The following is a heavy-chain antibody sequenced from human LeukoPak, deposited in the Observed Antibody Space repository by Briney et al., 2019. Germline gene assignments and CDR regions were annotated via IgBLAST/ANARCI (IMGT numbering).Heavy chain of an antibody. CDR2: INHSGST. V-gene: IGHV4-34*01. CDR3: ARGEAMVDFDY. CDR1: GGSFSGYY. J-gene: IGHJ4*02. Sequence: SETLSLTCAVYGGSFSGYYWSWIRQPPGMGLEWIGEINHSGSTNYNPSLKSRVTISVDTSKNQFSLKLSSVTAADTAVYYCARGEAMVDFDYWGQGTLVTVSS. D-gene: IGHD5-18*01.